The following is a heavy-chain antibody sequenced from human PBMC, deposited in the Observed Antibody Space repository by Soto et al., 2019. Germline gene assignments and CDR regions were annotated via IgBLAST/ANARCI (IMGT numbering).Heavy chain of an antibody. D-gene: IGHD2-15*01. CDR1: GFTFSNYW. V-gene: IGHV3-74*01. CDR2: INSDGSVS. Sequence: EVQLVESGGGLVQPGGSLRLSCAASGFTFSNYWMYWVRQAPGKGLVWVSRINSDGSVSSYADSVKGRLTISRDNVKNTLYLQMDSLRAEDTAVYYCARGDCVAGTCYSFAGSFYYYMDVWGKGTTVTVFS. J-gene: IGHJ6*03. CDR3: ARGDCVAGTCYSFAGSFYYYMDV.